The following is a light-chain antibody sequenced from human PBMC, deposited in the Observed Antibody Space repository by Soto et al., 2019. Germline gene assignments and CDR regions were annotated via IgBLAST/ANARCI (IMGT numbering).Light chain of an antibody. CDR3: SSFAGINNFV. V-gene: IGLV2-8*01. J-gene: IGLJ1*01. CDR1: SSDVGGYNY. CDR2: EVS. Sequence: QSVLTQPPSASGSPGQSVTISCTGTSSDVGGYNYVSWYQQHPGKAPKLMIYEVSKRPSGVPDRFSGSKSGNTASLTVSGLHTEDEADYYRSSFAGINNFVFGTGTKVTVL.